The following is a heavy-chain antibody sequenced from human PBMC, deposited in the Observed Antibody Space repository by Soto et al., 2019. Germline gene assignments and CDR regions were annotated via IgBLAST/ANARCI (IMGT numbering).Heavy chain of an antibody. D-gene: IGHD1-1*01. Sequence: EVQLLESGGGLGQPGGSLRLSCAASGFTFNNYLMSWVRQAPGKGLEWVSTISDSGSNTYYADSVKGRFTISRDNSMNTLFLQLSSLRAEDTAVYHCAKRTGNNGGPFDYWGQGALVTVSS. V-gene: IGHV3-23*01. CDR3: AKRTGNNGGPFDY. CDR2: ISDSGSNT. J-gene: IGHJ4*02. CDR1: GFTFNNYL.